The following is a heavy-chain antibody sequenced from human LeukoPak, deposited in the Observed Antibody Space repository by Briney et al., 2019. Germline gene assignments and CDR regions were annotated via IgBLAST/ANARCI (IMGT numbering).Heavy chain of an antibody. D-gene: IGHD3-3*01. J-gene: IGHJ6*03. Sequence: GGSLRLSCAASRFTFSSYSMNWVRQAPGKGLEWISYISSSSSTIYYADSVKGRFTISRDNAKNSLYLQMNSLRAEDTAVYYCGRQGVTTFGVGTLAYYMDVWGKGTTVTVSS. CDR3: GRQGVTTFGVGTLAYYMDV. V-gene: IGHV3-48*01. CDR1: RFTFSSYS. CDR2: ISSSSSTI.